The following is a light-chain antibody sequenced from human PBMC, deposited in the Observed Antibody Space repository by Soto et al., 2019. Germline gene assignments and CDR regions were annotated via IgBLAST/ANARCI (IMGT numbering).Light chain of an antibody. CDR2: EDT. CDR1: SSDFGNYNR. J-gene: IGLJ3*02. V-gene: IGLV2-18*01. Sequence: QSALTQPPSVSGSPGQSVTISCTGTSSDFGNYNRVSWYQQPPGTAPKLMIYEDTNRPSGVPDRFSGSKSGNTASLTISGLQAEDEADYYCTFSTTSSTWVFGGGTKVTVL. CDR3: TFSTTSSTWV.